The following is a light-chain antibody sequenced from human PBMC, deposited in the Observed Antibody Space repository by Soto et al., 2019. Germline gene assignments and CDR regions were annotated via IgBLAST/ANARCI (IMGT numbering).Light chain of an antibody. J-gene: IGLJ3*02. CDR3: AAWEDSLNGWV. Sequence: QSVLTQPPSASGTPGQRVTFSCSGTSSNIGSHTVDWYQQLPGTAPKLLIYNNNQRPSGVPDRFSGSKSGTSASLAISGLQSEDEADYYCAAWEDSLNGWVFGGGTKLTV. V-gene: IGLV1-44*01. CDR1: SSNIGSHT. CDR2: NNN.